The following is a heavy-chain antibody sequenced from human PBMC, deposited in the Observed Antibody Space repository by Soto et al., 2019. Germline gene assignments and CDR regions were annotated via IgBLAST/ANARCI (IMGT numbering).Heavy chain of an antibody. CDR2: ISAYNGNT. V-gene: IGHV1-18*01. Sequence: ASVKVSCKASGYTFTSYGISWVRQAPGQGLERKGWISAYNGNTNYAQKLQGRVTMTTDTSTSTAYMELRSLRSDDTAVYYCARFRADSYYYYGMDVWGQGTTVTVSS. D-gene: IGHD1-26*01. CDR3: ARFRADSYYYYGMDV. J-gene: IGHJ6*02. CDR1: GYTFTSYG.